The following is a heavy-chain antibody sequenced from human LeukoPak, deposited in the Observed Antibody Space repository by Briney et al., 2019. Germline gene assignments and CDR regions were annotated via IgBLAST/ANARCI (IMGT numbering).Heavy chain of an antibody. V-gene: IGHV4-59*01. J-gene: IGHJ4*02. CDR3: ARGEMGAGYFDY. D-gene: IGHD1-26*01. Sequence: ASETLSLTCTVSGGSISSYYWSWLRQPPGKGLEWIGYIHYTGSSNYNPSLKSRVTLSLDTSKNQFSLKLSSVTAADTAVFYCARGEMGAGYFDYWGQGTLVTVSS. CDR2: IHYTGSS. CDR1: GGSISSYY.